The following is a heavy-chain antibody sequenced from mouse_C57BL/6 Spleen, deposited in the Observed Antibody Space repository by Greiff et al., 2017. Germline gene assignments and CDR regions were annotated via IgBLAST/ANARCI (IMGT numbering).Heavy chain of an antibody. Sequence: QVHVKQSGAELVKPGASVKMSCKASGYTFTSYWITWVKQRPGQGLEWIGDIYPGSGSTNYNEKFKSKATLTVDTSSSTAYMQLSSLTSEDSAVYYCAYGSLWYFDVWGTGTTVTVSS. V-gene: IGHV1-55*01. J-gene: IGHJ1*03. CDR2: IYPGSGST. CDR3: AYGSLWYFDV. CDR1: GYTFTSYW. D-gene: IGHD1-1*01.